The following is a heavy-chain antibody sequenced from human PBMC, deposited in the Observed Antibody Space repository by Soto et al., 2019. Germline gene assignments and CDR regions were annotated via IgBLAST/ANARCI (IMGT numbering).Heavy chain of an antibody. Sequence: PSETLSLTCAVYGGSFSGYYWSWIRQPPGKGLEWIGEINHSESTNYNPSLKSRVTISVDTSKNQFSLKLSSVTAADTAVYYCASRSYCGGGSCYSPLDYWGQGTLVTVSS. CDR1: GGSFSGYY. V-gene: IGHV4-34*01. CDR2: INHSEST. CDR3: ASRSYCGGGSCYSPLDY. D-gene: IGHD2-15*01. J-gene: IGHJ4*02.